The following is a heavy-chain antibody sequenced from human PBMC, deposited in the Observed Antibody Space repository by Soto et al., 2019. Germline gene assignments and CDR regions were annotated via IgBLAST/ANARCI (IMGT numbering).Heavy chain of an antibody. Sequence: SETLSLTCTVPGGSISSYYWSWIRQPPGKGLEWIGYIYYSGSTNYNPSLKSRVTISVDTSKNQFSLKLSSVTAADTAVYYCARAPILLWFGELGLHYGMDVWGQGTTVTVSS. CDR2: IYYSGST. CDR1: GGSISSYY. J-gene: IGHJ6*02. V-gene: IGHV4-59*01. D-gene: IGHD3-10*01. CDR3: ARAPILLWFGELGLHYGMDV.